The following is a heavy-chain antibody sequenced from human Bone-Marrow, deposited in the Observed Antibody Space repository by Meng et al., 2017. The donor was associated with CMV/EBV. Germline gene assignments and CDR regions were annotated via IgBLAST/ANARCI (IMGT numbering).Heavy chain of an antibody. J-gene: IGHJ4*02. V-gene: IGHV4-61*01. Sequence: SETLSLTCTVSGGSVSSGSYYWSWIRQPPGKGLEWIGYIYYSGSTNYNPSLKSRVTISVDTSKNQFSLKLSSVTAADTAVYYCASSIVGANWELDYWGQGTLVTVSS. CDR1: GGSVSSGSYY. CDR2: IYYSGST. CDR3: ASSIVGANWELDY. D-gene: IGHD1-26*01.